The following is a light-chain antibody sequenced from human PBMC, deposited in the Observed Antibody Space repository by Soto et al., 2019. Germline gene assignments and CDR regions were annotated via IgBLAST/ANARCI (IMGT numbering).Light chain of an antibody. CDR3: CSHAGDNTYV. V-gene: IGLV2-8*01. Sequence: QSALTQPPSASGSPGQSVTISCTGTSSDVGGYNYVSWYQQHPGKAPKLMIYEVTKRPSGVPDRFSGSKSGNTASLTVSGLQAEDEAEYFCCSHAGDNTYVFGTGTTLTVL. CDR2: EVT. J-gene: IGLJ1*01. CDR1: SSDVGGYNY.